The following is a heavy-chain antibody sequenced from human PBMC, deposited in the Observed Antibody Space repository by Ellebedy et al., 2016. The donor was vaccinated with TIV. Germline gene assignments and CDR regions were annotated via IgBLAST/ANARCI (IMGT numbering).Heavy chain of an antibody. D-gene: IGHD2/OR15-2a*01. CDR3: ARDKEGSSMDY. V-gene: IGHV3-53*01. J-gene: IGHJ4*02. Sequence: GESLMISCAVSGFPFSSYSMNWVRQAPGKGLEWVSVLRSDGRTSYADSAKGRFTVSRDDSKDTLYLQMNNLRADDTARYYCARDKEGSSMDYWGRGTLVIVSS. CDR2: LRSDGRT. CDR1: GFPFSSYS.